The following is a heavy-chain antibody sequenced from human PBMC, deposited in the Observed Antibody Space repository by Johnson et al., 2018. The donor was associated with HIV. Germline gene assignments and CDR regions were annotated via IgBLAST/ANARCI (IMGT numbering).Heavy chain of an antibody. J-gene: IGHJ3*01. CDR1: GFTFRTNG. V-gene: IGHV3-30*02. Sequence: QVQLVESGGGVVQPGGPLRLSCAASGFTFRTNGMHWVRQAPGKGLEWISFIQYDGGDKSYADSVRGRFTISRDNSKNTLFLQMNSLRAEDTAVFYCARACRDGYTCDVYDVWGQGTMVTVSS. D-gene: IGHD5-24*01. CDR3: ARACRDGYTCDVYDV. CDR2: IQYDGGDK.